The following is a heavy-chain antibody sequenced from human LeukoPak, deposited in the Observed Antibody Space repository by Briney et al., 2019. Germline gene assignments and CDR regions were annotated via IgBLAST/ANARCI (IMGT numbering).Heavy chain of an antibody. CDR2: ISYDGSNK. D-gene: IGHD1-26*01. V-gene: IGHV3-30*04. CDR3: AREDSGSYSTFDY. J-gene: IGHJ4*02. CDR1: GFTFSSYA. Sequence: GRSLRLSCAASGFTFSSYAMHWVRQAPGKGLEWVAVISYDGSNKYYADSVKGRFTISRDNSKNTLYLQMNSLRAEDTVVYYCAREDSGSYSTFDYWGQGTLVTVSS.